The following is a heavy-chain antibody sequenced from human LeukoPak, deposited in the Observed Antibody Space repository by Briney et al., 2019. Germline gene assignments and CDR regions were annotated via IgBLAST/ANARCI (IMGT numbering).Heavy chain of an antibody. CDR2: ISGSGGNT. CDR1: GFTFSSYA. Sequence: GGSLRLSCAASGFTFSSYAMSWVRQAPGKGLEWVSAISGSGGNTYYADSVKGRFTISRDNSKNTLYLQMNSLRAEDTAVYYCAKRPVVVITTPYFDYWGQGTLVTGSS. D-gene: IGHD3-22*01. J-gene: IGHJ4*02. CDR3: AKRPVVVITTPYFDY. V-gene: IGHV3-23*01.